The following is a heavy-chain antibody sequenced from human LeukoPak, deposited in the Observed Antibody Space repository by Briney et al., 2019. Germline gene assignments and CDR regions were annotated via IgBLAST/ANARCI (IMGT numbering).Heavy chain of an antibody. V-gene: IGHV1-46*01. CDR3: ARDYGDSSGYNDY. CDR2: ISPRGGGT. D-gene: IGHD3-22*01. Sequence: ASVKVSCTASGYRFTTYFIHWVRQAPGQGLEWMGLISPRGGGTTYAQSFQGRVSMTRDTSTTTVYMELTSLRAEDTAVYYCARDYGDSSGYNDYWGQGTLVTVSS. J-gene: IGHJ4*02. CDR1: GYRFTTYF.